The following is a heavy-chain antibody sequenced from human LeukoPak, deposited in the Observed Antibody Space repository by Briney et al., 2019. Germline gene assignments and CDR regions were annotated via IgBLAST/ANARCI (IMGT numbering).Heavy chain of an antibody. J-gene: IGHJ2*01. D-gene: IGHD3-3*01. CDR3: ARALGVVRYFDL. CDR2: MNPDNGDT. Sequence: GASVKVSCKASGYTFTSYYFNWVRQAPGQGLEWLGWMNPDNGDTGYAQKFQGRVTMTMNTSITTVYMDLKSLRSDDTAVYYCARALGVVRYFDLWGRGTLVTVSS. CDR1: GYTFTSYY. V-gene: IGHV1-8*01.